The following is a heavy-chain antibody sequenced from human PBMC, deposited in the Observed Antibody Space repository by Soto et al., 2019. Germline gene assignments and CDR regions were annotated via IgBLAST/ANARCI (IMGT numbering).Heavy chain of an antibody. V-gene: IGHV3-33*03. Sequence: QVQLVESGGGVVQPGRSLRLFCAASGFIFNEYGMHWVRQAPGKGLEWVAVIWYDGSNKYYADSVKGRFTFSRDNSKNTMSLQMNSLRAEDTAVYYCARWGCSGSNCNLNQRSFDLWGQGTLVTVSS. D-gene: IGHD2-15*01. CDR1: GFIFNEYG. CDR3: ARWGCSGSNCNLNQRSFDL. J-gene: IGHJ4*02. CDR2: IWYDGSNK.